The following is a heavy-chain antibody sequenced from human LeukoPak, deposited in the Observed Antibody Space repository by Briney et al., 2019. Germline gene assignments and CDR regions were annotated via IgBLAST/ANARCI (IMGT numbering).Heavy chain of an antibody. Sequence: SGTLSLTCAVSGGSISSSNWWSWVRQPPGKGLEWIGEIYHSGSTNYNPSLKSRVTISVDKSKNQFSLKLSSVTAADTAVYYCARDRPAHYDYVWGSYRPGFDPWGQGTLVTVSS. J-gene: IGHJ5*02. CDR2: IYHSGST. V-gene: IGHV4-4*02. D-gene: IGHD3-16*02. CDR3: ARDRPAHYDYVWGSYRPGFDP. CDR1: GGSISSSNW.